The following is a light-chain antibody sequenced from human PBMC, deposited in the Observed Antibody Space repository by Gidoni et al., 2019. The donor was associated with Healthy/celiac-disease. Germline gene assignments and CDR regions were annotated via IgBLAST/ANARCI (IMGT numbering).Light chain of an antibody. Sequence: DIQMTQSPSSLSASVGDRVTITCRASQSISSYLNWYQQKPGQAPKLLIYAASSLQSGVPSRFSGSGSGTDFTLTISILQPEDFATYYCQQSDSTPLTFGGGTKVEIK. CDR1: QSISSY. V-gene: IGKV1-39*01. CDR3: QQSDSTPLT. CDR2: AAS. J-gene: IGKJ4*01.